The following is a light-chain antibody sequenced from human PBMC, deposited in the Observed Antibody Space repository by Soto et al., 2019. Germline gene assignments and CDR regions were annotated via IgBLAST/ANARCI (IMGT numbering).Light chain of an antibody. Sequence: DIQMTQSPSSLSASVGDRVTITCQASQDVSNYLNWYQQKLGKAPKLLIYDASNLETGVPSRFSGSGSGTYFSFTISRLQPEDFATYYCQQYNSYSFGQGTKVDIK. CDR2: DAS. V-gene: IGKV1-33*01. CDR1: QDVSNY. J-gene: IGKJ1*01. CDR3: QQYNSYS.